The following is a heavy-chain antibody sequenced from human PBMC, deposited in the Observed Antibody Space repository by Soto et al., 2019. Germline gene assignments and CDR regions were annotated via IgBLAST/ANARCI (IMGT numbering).Heavy chain of an antibody. Sequence: PGGSLRLACAASGFTFNTYGMHWVRQAPGKGLEWVTLIWYDGSNTYYTASVKGRFTISRDNSKNTVYLQMDSLSVEDTAVYYCARDARKYGTSWYYFSGMEVRGGGTTVTVS. CDR3: ARDARKYGTSWYYFSGMEV. CDR2: IWYDGSNT. D-gene: IGHD6-6*01. CDR1: GFTFNTYG. V-gene: IGHV3-33*01. J-gene: IGHJ6*01.